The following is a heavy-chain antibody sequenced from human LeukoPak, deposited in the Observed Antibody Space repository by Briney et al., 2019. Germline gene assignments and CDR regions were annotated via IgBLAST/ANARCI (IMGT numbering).Heavy chain of an antibody. V-gene: IGHV1-18*01. D-gene: IGHD3-3*01. J-gene: IGHJ3*02. Sequence: ASVKVSCKASGYTFTSYGISWVRQAPGQGLEWMGWISAYNGNTNYAQKLQGRVTMTRDTSISTAYMELSRLRSDDTAVYYCARDDFWSGSLTPRGAFDIWGQGTMVTVSS. CDR2: ISAYNGNT. CDR3: ARDDFWSGSLTPRGAFDI. CDR1: GYTFTSYG.